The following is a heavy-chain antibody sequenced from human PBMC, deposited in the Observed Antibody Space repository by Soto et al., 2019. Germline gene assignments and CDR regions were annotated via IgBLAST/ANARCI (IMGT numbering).Heavy chain of an antibody. CDR1: GFFFSSYA. V-gene: IGHV3-23*01. J-gene: IGHJ4*02. Sequence: VQLLESGGCLVQPGGSLRLSCAASGFFFSSYAMSWVRQAPGKGLEWVSGIGGRGGYKSYADSVKGRFTISRDNSKNTLYLQMESLGAEDTAVYYCAKDAAMVSSTFNYFDYWGQGTLVAVSS. CDR2: IGGRGGYK. D-gene: IGHD6-13*01. CDR3: AKDAAMVSSTFNYFDY.